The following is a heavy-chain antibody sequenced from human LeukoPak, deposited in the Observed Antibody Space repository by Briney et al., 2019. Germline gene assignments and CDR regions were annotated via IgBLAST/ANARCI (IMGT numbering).Heavy chain of an antibody. V-gene: IGHV1-24*01. J-gene: IGHJ4*02. CDR1: GYTLTELS. D-gene: IGHD4-17*01. CDR2: FDPEDGET. CDR3: ASSQDYGDYVAFDY. Sequence: AASVKVSCKVSGYTLTELSMHWVRQAPGRGLEWMGGFDPEDGETIYAQKFQGRVTMTEDTSTDTAYMDLSSLRSEDTAVYYCASSQDYGDYVAFDYWGQGTLVTVSS.